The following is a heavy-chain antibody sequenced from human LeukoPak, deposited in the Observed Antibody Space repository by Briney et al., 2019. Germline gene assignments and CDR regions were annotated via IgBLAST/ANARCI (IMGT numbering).Heavy chain of an antibody. CDR1: GDSISSHY. CDR3: ARRSGVLDSRDYRYHFDF. V-gene: IGHV4-59*11. J-gene: IGHJ4*02. D-gene: IGHD3-22*01. CDR2: IYYSGGA. Sequence: SKTLSLTCIVSGDSISSHYWSWIRQPPGKGLEYIGYIYYSGGADYNPSLKSRVTISLDTSKNQFSLNLTSVTAADTAVYYCARRSGVLDSRDYRYHFDFWGQGTLVTVSS.